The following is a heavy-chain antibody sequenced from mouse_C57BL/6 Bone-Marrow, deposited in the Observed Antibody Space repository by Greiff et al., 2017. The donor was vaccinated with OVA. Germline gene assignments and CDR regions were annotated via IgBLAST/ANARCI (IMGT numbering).Heavy chain of an antibody. J-gene: IGHJ3*01. CDR2: ISNGGGST. CDR1: GFTFSDYY. V-gene: IGHV5-12*01. Sequence: DVKLQESGGGLVQPGGSLKLSCAASGFTFSDYYMYWVRQTPEKRLEWVAYISNGGGSTYYPATVKGRFTISRDNAKNTLYLQMSRLKSEDTAMYYCARHGNTTVVAEDWFAYWGQGTLVTVSA. CDR3: ARHGNTTVVAEDWFAY. D-gene: IGHD1-1*01.